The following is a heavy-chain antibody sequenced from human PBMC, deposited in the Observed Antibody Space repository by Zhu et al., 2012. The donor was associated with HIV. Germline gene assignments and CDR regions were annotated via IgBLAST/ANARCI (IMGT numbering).Heavy chain of an antibody. J-gene: IGHJ1*01. CDR1: GGSFTGHF. Sequence: QVQLQQWGAGLLKPSETLSLTCAVYGGSFTGHFWSWIRQPPGKRLEWIGEINHSGNTNYNPSLKSRVTISVDTSKNQFSLKLNSVTAADTAVYYCARGKGPGDWDSYTSGWPKYFQYWGQGTRGRPSP. CDR3: ARGKGPGDWDSYTSGWPKYFQY. CDR2: INHSGNT. D-gene: IGHD6-19*01. V-gene: IGHV4-34*01.